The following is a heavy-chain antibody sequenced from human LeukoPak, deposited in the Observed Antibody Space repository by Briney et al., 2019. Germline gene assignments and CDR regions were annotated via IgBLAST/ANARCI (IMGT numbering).Heavy chain of an antibody. Sequence: SVKVSCKASGGTFSSYAISWVRQAPGQGLEWMGGIIPIFGAANYAQKFQGRVTITADESTSTAYMELSSLRSEDTAVYCCARSSGYSSSRFDYWGQGTLVTVSS. CDR2: IIPIFGAA. D-gene: IGHD6-13*01. J-gene: IGHJ4*02. CDR1: GGTFSSYA. CDR3: ARSSGYSSSRFDY. V-gene: IGHV1-69*13.